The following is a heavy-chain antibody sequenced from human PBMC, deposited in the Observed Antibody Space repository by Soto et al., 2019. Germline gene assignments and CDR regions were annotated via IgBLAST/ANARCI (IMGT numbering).Heavy chain of an antibody. J-gene: IGHJ6*02. Sequence: EQLVESGGGVVQPGRSLRLSCAASGFTFSDYTMNWVRQSPGKGLEWVAVVSNDGNNEYYAASVKGRFTISRDNSKNTLYLQVNSLRAEDTAVYYCARDQEAGNRGGGSCWFYHGMDVWGQGTTVTVSS. CDR2: VSNDGNNE. V-gene: IGHV3-30*14. D-gene: IGHD2-15*01. CDR3: ARDQEAGNRGGGSCWFYHGMDV. CDR1: GFTFSDYT.